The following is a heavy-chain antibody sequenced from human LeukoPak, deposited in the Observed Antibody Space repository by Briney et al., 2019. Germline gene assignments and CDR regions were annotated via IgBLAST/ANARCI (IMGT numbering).Heavy chain of an antibody. CDR1: GYTFTSYD. CDR3: ARGKSRQQLVHYY. Sequence: ASVKVSCKASGYTFTSYDINWVRQATGQGFEWMGWMNPNSGNTGYAQKFQGRVTMTRNTFISTAYMELSSLRSEDTAVYYCARGKSRQQLVHYYWGQGTLVTVSS. D-gene: IGHD6-13*01. CDR2: MNPNSGNT. J-gene: IGHJ4*02. V-gene: IGHV1-8*01.